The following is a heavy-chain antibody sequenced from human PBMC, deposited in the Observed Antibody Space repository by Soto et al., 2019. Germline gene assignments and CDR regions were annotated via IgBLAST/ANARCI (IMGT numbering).Heavy chain of an antibody. CDR3: ARDPRSYCSGGSCYGGYFDY. CDR1: GFTFSSYG. D-gene: IGHD2-15*01. J-gene: IGHJ4*02. V-gene: IGHV3-33*01. Sequence: VQLVESGGGVVQPGRSLRLSCAASGFTFSSYGMHWVRQAPGKGLEWVAVIWYDGSNKYYADSVKGRFTISRDNSKNTLYLQMNSLRAEDTAVYYCARDPRSYCSGGSCYGGYFDYWGQGTLVTVSS. CDR2: IWYDGSNK.